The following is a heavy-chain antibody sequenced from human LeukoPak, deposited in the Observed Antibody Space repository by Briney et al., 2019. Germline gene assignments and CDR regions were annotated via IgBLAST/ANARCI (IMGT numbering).Heavy chain of an antibody. Sequence: AGSLRLSCAASGFTFTNKWMRCVRQAPGKGLEWVARIKQEGSDKDYVKSVTGRLPISRDNAKNSLDLQMNTRRPEDTAVYYCGREVGLPVVRFDPWGQGTLVTVSS. J-gene: IGHJ5*02. V-gene: IGHV3-7*01. CDR2: IKQEGSDK. CDR3: GREVGLPVVRFDP. D-gene: IGHD1-26*01. CDR1: GFTFTNKW.